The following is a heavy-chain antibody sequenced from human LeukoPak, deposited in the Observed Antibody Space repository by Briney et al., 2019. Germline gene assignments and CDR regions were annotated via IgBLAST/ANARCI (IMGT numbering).Heavy chain of an antibody. CDR2: IYYRGST. J-gene: IGHJ4*02. V-gene: IGHV4-59*01. CDR3: ARGGGDSYGYGYYFDN. CDR1: GGSISGYY. D-gene: IGHD5-18*01. Sequence: SETLSLTCTVSGGSISGYYWSWIRQPPGKGLEWIGYIYYRGSTNYNPSLKGGVTISVDTSKNQFSLKLSSVTAADTAVYYCARGGGDSYGYGYYFDNWGQGTLVTVSS.